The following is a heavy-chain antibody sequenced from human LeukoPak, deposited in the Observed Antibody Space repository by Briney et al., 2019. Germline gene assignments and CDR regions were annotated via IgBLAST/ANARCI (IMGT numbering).Heavy chain of an antibody. CDR2: IYHSGSS. CDR3: AASPRIAAVANYFDY. V-gene: IGHV4-30-2*01. CDR1: GVSIGSGGYS. D-gene: IGHD6-13*01. Sequence: SQTLSLTCAVSGVSIGSGGYSWSWVRQPPGKGLEWIGYIYHSGSSYYNPSLKSRVTISVDTSKNQFSLKLSSVTAADTAVYYCAASPRIAAVANYFDYWGQGTLVTVSS. J-gene: IGHJ4*02.